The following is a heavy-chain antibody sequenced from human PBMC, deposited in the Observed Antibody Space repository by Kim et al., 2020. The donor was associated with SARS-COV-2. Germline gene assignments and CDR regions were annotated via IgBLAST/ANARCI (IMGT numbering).Heavy chain of an antibody. CDR2: INHSGST. V-gene: IGHV4-34*01. Sequence: SETLSLTCAVYGGSFSGYYWSWIRQPPGKGLEWIGEINHSGSTNYNPSLKSRVTISVDTSKNQFSLKLSSVTAADTAVYYCARIAGEVLWFGELSHFDYWGQGTLVTVSS. CDR1: GGSFSGYY. CDR3: ARIAGEVLWFGELSHFDY. J-gene: IGHJ4*02. D-gene: IGHD3-10*01.